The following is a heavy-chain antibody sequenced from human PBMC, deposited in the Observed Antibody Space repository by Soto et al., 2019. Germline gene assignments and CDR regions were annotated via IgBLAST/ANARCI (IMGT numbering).Heavy chain of an antibody. Sequence: EVQLLESGGGLVQPGGSLRLSCAASGFIFSSYAMSWVRQAPGKGLEWVSAISGSGTTAYYADSVKGRFTFSRDNSKKTMYLQMNSLRAEDTAVYYCAKTTDGWFSAFEIWGQGTMGTGSS. CDR2: ISGSGTTA. V-gene: IGHV3-23*01. D-gene: IGHD6-19*01. J-gene: IGHJ3*02. CDR3: AKTTDGWFSAFEI. CDR1: GFIFSSYA.